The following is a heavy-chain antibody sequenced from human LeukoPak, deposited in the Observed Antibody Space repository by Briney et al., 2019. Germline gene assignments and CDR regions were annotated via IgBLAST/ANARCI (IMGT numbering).Heavy chain of an antibody. V-gene: IGHV4-31*03. D-gene: IGHD3-9*01. Sequence: SETLSLTCTVSGGSISSGGYYWSWIRQHPGKGLEWIGYIYYSGSTYYNPSLKSRVTISVDTSKNQFSLKLSSMTAADTAVYYCARAGEPYYDILTGYYGNWYFDLWGRGTLVTVSS. J-gene: IGHJ2*01. CDR2: IYYSGST. CDR3: ARAGEPYYDILTGYYGNWYFDL. CDR1: GGSISSGGYY.